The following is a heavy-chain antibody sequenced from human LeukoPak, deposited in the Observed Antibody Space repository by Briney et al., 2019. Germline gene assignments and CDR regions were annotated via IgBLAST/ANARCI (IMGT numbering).Heavy chain of an antibody. CDR2: ISYDGSNK. J-gene: IGHJ4*02. Sequence: GGSLRLSCAASGFTFSSYAMHWVRQAPGKGLEWVAVISYDGSNKYYADSVKGRFTISRDNSKDTLYLQMNSLRAEDTAVYYCARTSLLSSGSFDYWGQGTLVTVSS. D-gene: IGHD1-26*01. V-gene: IGHV3-30*01. CDR3: ARTSLLSSGSFDY. CDR1: GFTFSSYA.